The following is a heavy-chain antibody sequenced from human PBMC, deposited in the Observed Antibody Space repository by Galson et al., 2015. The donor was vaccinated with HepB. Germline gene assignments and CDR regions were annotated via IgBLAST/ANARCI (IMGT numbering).Heavy chain of an antibody. CDR2: ISGSGRST. CDR1: GFTFNNYV. D-gene: IGHD2-15*01. V-gene: IGHV3-23*01. CDR3: AKSGLGDCSGGSCYRYYHLDV. Sequence: SLRLSCAASGFTFNNYVMNWVRQAPGKGLEWVSAISGSGRSTHYADSVKGRLTISRDNSKNTLYLQMNSLRAEDTALYFCAKSGLGDCSGGSCYRYYHLDVWGQGTMVTVSS. J-gene: IGHJ6*02.